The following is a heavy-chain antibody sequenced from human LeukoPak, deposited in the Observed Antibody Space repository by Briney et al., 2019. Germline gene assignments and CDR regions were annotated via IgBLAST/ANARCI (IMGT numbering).Heavy chain of an antibody. Sequence: PGRSLRLSCAASGFTFSSYGMHWVRQAPGKGLEWVAGISYDGSNKYYADSVKGRFTISRDNAKNSLYLQMNSLRAEDTAVYYCARVGAVAVNWFDPWGQGTLVTVSS. CDR1: GFTFSSYG. CDR2: ISYDGSNK. V-gene: IGHV3-30*03. D-gene: IGHD6-19*01. J-gene: IGHJ5*02. CDR3: ARVGAVAVNWFDP.